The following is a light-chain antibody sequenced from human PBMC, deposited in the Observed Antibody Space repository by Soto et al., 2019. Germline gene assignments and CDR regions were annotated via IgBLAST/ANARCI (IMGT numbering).Light chain of an antibody. CDR3: QQYGSSPYT. J-gene: IGKJ2*01. V-gene: IGKV3-11*01. CDR2: DIS. Sequence: EIVLTQSPATVSLSPGERATLSCRASQTVSRHLAWYQQKPGQAPRLLIYDISNRDTGIPARFSGSGSGTDFTLTISSLEPEDSAVYYCQQYGSSPYTFGQGTKLEIK. CDR1: QTVSRH.